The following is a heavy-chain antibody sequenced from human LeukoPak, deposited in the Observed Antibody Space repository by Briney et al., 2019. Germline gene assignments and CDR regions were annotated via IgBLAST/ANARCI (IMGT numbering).Heavy chain of an antibody. CDR3: AREVGYSYGLIDY. CDR2: ISSSSSTI. V-gene: IGHV3-48*01. Sequence: PGRSLRLSCAASGFTFSSYSMNWVRQAPGKGLEWVSYISSSSSTIYYADSVKGRFTISRDNAKNSLYLQMNSLRAEDTAVYYCAREVGYSYGLIDYWGQGTLVTVSS. D-gene: IGHD5-18*01. J-gene: IGHJ4*02. CDR1: GFTFSSYS.